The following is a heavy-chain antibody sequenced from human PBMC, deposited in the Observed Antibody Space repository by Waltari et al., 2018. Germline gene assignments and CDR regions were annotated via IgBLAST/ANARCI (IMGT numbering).Heavy chain of an antibody. D-gene: IGHD2-21*02. Sequence: EVQLVESGGGLVQPGGSLRLSCEGSGFTFRAYWMTWVRQAPNMGLEWVATIKQDGSDQYYVDHVKGRFTISRDNAKNSVHLRMDSLRAEDTAFYYCARMGATVLKSIDFWGQGTLVTVSS. CDR1: GFTFRAYW. V-gene: IGHV3-7*03. CDR2: IKQDGSDQ. J-gene: IGHJ4*02. CDR3: ARMGATVLKSIDF.